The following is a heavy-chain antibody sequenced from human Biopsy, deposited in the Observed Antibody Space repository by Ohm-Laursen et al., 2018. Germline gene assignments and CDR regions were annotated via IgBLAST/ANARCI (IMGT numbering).Heavy chain of an antibody. V-gene: IGHV1-46*01. D-gene: IGHD6-19*01. CDR3: ARNTGWYGDLYYFDY. J-gene: IGHJ4*02. CDR2: INPSGSTT. Sequence: ASVKVSCKSSGYSFTSYYMHWVRQAPGQGLEWMGMINPSGSTTSYPQIFQGRVTMARDTSKSTVYMELSSLRSADTAVYFCARNTGWYGDLYYFDYWGQGTLVTASS. CDR1: GYSFTSYY.